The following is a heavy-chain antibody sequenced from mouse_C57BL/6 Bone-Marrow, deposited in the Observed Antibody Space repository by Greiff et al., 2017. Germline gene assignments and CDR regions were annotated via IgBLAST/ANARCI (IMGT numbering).Heavy chain of an antibody. CDR3: ARGAGYYYGKGVLVDD. V-gene: IGHV1-81*01. D-gene: IGHD1-1*01. CDR1: GYTFTSYG. J-gene: IGHJ2*01. CDR2: IYPRSGNT. Sequence: VQLQQSGAELARPGASVKLSCKASGYTFTSYGISWVKQRTGQGLEWIGEIYPRSGNTYYNEKFKGKATLTADKSSSTAYMELRSLTSEDSAVYFCARGAGYYYGKGVLVDDWGQGTTLTVSS.